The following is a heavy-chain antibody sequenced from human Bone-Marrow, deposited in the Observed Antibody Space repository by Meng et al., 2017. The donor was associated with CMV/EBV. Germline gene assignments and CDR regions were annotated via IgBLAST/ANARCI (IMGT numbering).Heavy chain of an antibody. J-gene: IGHJ4*02. CDR3: ASDYCSSTSCYRISH. CDR2: INPSGGST. CDR1: GGTFSSYA. V-gene: IGHV1-46*01. D-gene: IGHD2-2*02. Sequence: ASVKVSCKASGGTFSSYAISWVRQAPGQGLEWMGIINPSGGSTSYAQKFRGRVTMTRDTSTSTVYMELSSLRSEDTAVYYCASDYCSSTSCYRISHWGQGTLVTVSS.